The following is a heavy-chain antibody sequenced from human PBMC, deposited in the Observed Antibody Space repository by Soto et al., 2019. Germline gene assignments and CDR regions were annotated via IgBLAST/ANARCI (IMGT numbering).Heavy chain of an antibody. CDR1: GGSISSGDYY. V-gene: IGHV4-30-4*01. CDR3: ARARRNYYYDSSGPRWFGP. D-gene: IGHD3-22*01. Sequence: SETLSLTCTVSGGSISSGDYYWSWIRQPPGKGLEWIGYIYYSGSTYYNPSLKSRVTISVDTSKNQFSLKLSSVTAADTAVYYCARARRNYYYDSSGPRWFGPWGQGTLVTVSS. CDR2: IYYSGST. J-gene: IGHJ5*02.